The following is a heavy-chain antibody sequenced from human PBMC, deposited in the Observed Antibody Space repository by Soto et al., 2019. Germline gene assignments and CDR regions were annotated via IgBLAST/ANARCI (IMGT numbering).Heavy chain of an antibody. J-gene: IGHJ4*02. CDR3: ARIRIYNWNYGPSPLFDY. V-gene: IGHV1-69*13. D-gene: IGHD1-7*01. CDR2: IIPIFGTA. Sequence: GASVKVSCKASGGTFSSYAISWVRQAPGQGLEWMGGIIPIFGTANYAQKFQGRVTITADESTSTAYMELSSLRSEDTAVYYCARIRIYNWNYGPSPLFDYWGQGTLVTVSS. CDR1: GGTFSSYA.